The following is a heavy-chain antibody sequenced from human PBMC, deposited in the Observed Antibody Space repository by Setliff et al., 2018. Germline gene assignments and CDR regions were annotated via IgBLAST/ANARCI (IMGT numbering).Heavy chain of an antibody. D-gene: IGHD3-10*01. CDR1: GFTFSSYW. Sequence: PGGSLRLSCAASGFTFSSYWMSWVRQAPGKGLEWVAVIWYDGSNKYYADSVKGRFTISRDNAKNLLYLQMNSLRAEDTAVYYCAKSYGSGSYRPLFDYWGQGTLVTVSS. CDR3: AKSYGSGSYRPLFDY. CDR2: IWYDGSNK. V-gene: IGHV3-33*06. J-gene: IGHJ4*02.